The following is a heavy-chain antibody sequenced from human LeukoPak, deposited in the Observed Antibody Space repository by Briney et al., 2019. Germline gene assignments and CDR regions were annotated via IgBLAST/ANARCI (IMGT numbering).Heavy chain of an antibody. CDR1: GRSISSYY. D-gene: IGHD3-3*01. V-gene: IGHV4-59*08. J-gene: IGHJ5*02. CDR3: ARHRGYYDFWSGWAPTPAPNWFDP. CDR2: IYYSGST. Sequence: SETLSLTCTVSGRSISSYYWSWIRQPPGEGLEWIGYIYYSGSTNYNPSLKSRVTISVDTSKNQFSLKLSSVTAADTAVYYCARHRGYYDFWSGWAPTPAPNWFDPWGQGTLVTVSS.